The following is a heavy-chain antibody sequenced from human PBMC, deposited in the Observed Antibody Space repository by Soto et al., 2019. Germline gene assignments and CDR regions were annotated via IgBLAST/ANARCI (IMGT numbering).Heavy chain of an antibody. D-gene: IGHD2-2*01. Sequence: QLQLQESGSGLVKPSQTLSLTCAVSGGSISSGGYSWSWIRQPPGKGLEWIGYIYHSGSTYYNPSLKSRVTISVDRCKNQFSLKLSSVTAADTAVYYSVRGGYCSSTSCGFYGMDVWGQGTTVTVSS. J-gene: IGHJ6*02. V-gene: IGHV4-30-2*01. CDR1: GGSISSGGYS. CDR3: VRGGYCSSTSCGFYGMDV. CDR2: IYHSGST.